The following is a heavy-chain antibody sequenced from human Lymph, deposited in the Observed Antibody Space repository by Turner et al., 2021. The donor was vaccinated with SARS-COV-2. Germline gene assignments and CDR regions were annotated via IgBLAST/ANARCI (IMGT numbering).Heavy chain of an antibody. CDR2: IYSGGST. Sequence: EVQLVESGGGLIQPGGSLRLSCAASVFTVSSNYMSWVRQAPGKGLEWVSLIYSGGSTLYADSVKGRFTISRDNSKNTLYLQMNSLRADDTAVYYCARVLPYGDYFDFWGQGTLVTVSS. CDR3: ARVLPYGDYFDF. D-gene: IGHD4-17*01. V-gene: IGHV3-53*01. J-gene: IGHJ4*02. CDR1: VFTVSSNY.